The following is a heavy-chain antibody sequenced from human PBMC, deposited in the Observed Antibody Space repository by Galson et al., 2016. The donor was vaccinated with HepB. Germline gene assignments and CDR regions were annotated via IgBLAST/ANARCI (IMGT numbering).Heavy chain of an antibody. Sequence: SLRLSCAASGFTFGDYAMSWFRQAPGKGLEWVGFIRRKAYGGTPEYAASVKGRFTISRDDSKSIAYLKMNSLKTEDTAVYYCTRGGWSRESYFDYWGQGTLVTVSS. CDR1: GFTFGDYA. D-gene: IGHD1-26*01. J-gene: IGHJ4*02. CDR2: IRRKAYGGTP. CDR3: TRGGWSRESYFDY. V-gene: IGHV3-49*03.